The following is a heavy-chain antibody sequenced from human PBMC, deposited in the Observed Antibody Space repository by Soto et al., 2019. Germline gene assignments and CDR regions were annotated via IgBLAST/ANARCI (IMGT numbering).Heavy chain of an antibody. Sequence: SETLSLTCTVSGGSVSSYYWSWIRQSPEKGLEWIGYIYYSGSTNYNPSLKSRVTISIDTSKNQFSLRLSSVTAADTAVYYCARREYSNYHLGFDIWGQGTLVTVSS. CDR1: GGSVSSYY. CDR2: IYYSGST. D-gene: IGHD4-4*01. CDR3: ARREYSNYHLGFDI. V-gene: IGHV4-59*08. J-gene: IGHJ3*02.